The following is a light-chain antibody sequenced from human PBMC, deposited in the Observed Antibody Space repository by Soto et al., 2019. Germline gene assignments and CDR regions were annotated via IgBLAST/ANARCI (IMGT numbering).Light chain of an antibody. CDR2: GAS. V-gene: IGKV3-15*01. Sequence: EIVMTQSPATLSVSPGERATLSCRASQSVSSNLAWYKQKPGQAPRILIYGASTRATGIPARFSGSGSGTEFTLTISSLHSEDFAFYYCQQYNNWPPYTFGQGTKMEIK. CDR1: QSVSSN. CDR3: QQYNNWPPYT. J-gene: IGKJ2*01.